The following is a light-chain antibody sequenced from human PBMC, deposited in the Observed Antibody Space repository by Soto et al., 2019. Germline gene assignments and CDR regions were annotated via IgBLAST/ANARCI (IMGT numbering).Light chain of an antibody. J-gene: IGLJ2*01. CDR1: TSDVGGYNY. CDR2: EVS. Sequence: QSALTQPASVSGAPGQSITISCTGTTSDVGGYNYVSWYQQHPGKAPKLMIYEVSNRPSGVSNRFSGSKSGNTASLTISGLQAEDEADYNCSSYTSRSTLVVFGGGTKVIVL. V-gene: IGLV2-14*01. CDR3: SSYTSRSTLVV.